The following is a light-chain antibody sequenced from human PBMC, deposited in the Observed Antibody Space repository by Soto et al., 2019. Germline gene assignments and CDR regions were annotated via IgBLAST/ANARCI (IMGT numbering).Light chain of an antibody. CDR3: QVCDTGRQYVV. V-gene: IGLV3-21*02. CDR2: DDS. CDR1: NIGSIS. J-gene: IGLJ2*01. Sequence: SYELTQPPSVSVAPGQTARITCGGGNIGSISVHWYQQRPGQAPVLVVFDDSDRPSGIPARFSGSLSGNTATLIISRVEAGDEADYYCQVCDTGRQYVVFGGGTKLTVL.